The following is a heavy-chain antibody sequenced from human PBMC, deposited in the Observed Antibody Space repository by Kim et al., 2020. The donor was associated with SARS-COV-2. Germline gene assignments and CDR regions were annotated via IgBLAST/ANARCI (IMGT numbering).Heavy chain of an antibody. Sequence: SVKVSCKASGFTFTSSAVQWVRQARGQRLEWIGWIVVGSGNTNYAQKFQERVTITRDMSTSTAYMELSSLRSEDTAVYYCAAVLLVGATKGDAFDIWGQGTMVTVSS. CDR1: GFTFTSSA. J-gene: IGHJ3*02. V-gene: IGHV1-58*01. CDR2: IVVGSGNT. CDR3: AAVLLVGATKGDAFDI. D-gene: IGHD1-26*01.